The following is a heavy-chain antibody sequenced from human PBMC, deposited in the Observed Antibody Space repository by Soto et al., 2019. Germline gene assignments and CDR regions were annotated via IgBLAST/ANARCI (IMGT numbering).Heavy chain of an antibody. CDR2: IYYSGST. CDR3: ARDRSIAAAGRASRYFDL. V-gene: IGHV4-31*03. D-gene: IGHD6-13*01. CDR1: GGSISSGGYY. Sequence: QVQLQESGPGLVKPSQTLSLTCTVSGGSISSGGYYWSRIRQHPGKGLEWIGYIYYSGSTYYNPSLKSRVTISVDTSKNQFSLKLSSVTAADTAVYYCARDRSIAAAGRASRYFDLWGRGTLVTVSS. J-gene: IGHJ2*01.